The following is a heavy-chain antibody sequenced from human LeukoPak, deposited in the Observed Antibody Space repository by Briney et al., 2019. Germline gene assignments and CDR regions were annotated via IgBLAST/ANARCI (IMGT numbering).Heavy chain of an antibody. CDR2: IYTSGST. Sequence: PSQTLSPTCTVSGGSISSGSYYWSWIRQPAGKGLEWIGRIYTSGSTNYNPSLKSRVTISVDTSKNQFSLKLSSVTAADTAVYYCARAGGVQLWSLYYFDYWGQGTLVTVSS. D-gene: IGHD5-18*01. CDR1: GGSISSGSYY. J-gene: IGHJ4*02. CDR3: ARAGGVQLWSLYYFDY. V-gene: IGHV4-61*02.